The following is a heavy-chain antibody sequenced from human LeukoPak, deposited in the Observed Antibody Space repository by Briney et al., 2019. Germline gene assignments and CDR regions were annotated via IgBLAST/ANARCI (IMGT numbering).Heavy chain of an antibody. CDR1: GYTFSAYY. CDR3: ARSYSSSAPHFDA. Sequence: ASVKDSCKASGYTFSAYYMYWVRQAPGQGLEWMGWINPISGATNYAQKFQGRVTMTRDTSISTAYVDLSTLTSDDAAVYYCARSYSSSAPHFDAWGQGTLVTVSS. V-gene: IGHV1-2*02. J-gene: IGHJ4*02. CDR2: INPISGAT. D-gene: IGHD6-6*01.